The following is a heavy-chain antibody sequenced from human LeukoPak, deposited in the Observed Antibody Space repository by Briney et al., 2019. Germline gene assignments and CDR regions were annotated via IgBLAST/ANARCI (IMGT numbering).Heavy chain of an antibody. CDR1: GGTFSSYA. CDR3: ARDPVDSSGEFDY. Sequence: SAKVSCKASGGTFSSYAISWVRQAPGQGLEWMGGIIPIFGTANYAQKFRGRVTITADESTSTAYMELSSLRSEDTAVYYCARDPVDSSGEFDYWGQGTLVTVSS. J-gene: IGHJ4*02. CDR2: IIPIFGTA. D-gene: IGHD3-22*01. V-gene: IGHV1-69*13.